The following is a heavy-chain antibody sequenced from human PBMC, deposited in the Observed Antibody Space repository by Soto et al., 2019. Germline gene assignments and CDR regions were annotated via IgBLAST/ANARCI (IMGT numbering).Heavy chain of an antibody. CDR2: IYYHGTT. D-gene: IGHD2-15*01. V-gene: IGHV4-59*01. J-gene: IGHJ4*02. CDR3: ASVRDAYCSAGNCYSGFDS. CDR1: GGSMNRYH. Sequence: SETLSLTCSVSGGSMNRYHWSWIRQSPGKGLDWIGLIYYHGTTKYNPALKTRASIGINLSRNEFSLSLWSLTAADTAVYYCASVRDAYCSAGNCYSGFDSWGQGTLVTVSS.